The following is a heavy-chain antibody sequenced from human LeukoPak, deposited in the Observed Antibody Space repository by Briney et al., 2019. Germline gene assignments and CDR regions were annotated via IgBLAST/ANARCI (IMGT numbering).Heavy chain of an antibody. Sequence: GGSLRLSCAASGFTFSSFGLSWVRQAPGKGLEWVSAISGSGGSTYYADSVKGRFTISRDNSRNTLYLQMNSLRAEDTALYYCAGGPGVYYYGMDVWGQGTSVTVSS. J-gene: IGHJ6*02. V-gene: IGHV3-23*01. CDR3: AGGPGVYYYGMDV. CDR2: ISGSGGST. CDR1: GFTFSSFG.